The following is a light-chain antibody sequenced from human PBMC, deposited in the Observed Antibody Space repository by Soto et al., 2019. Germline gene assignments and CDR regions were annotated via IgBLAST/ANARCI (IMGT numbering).Light chain of an antibody. CDR1: QSINSW. V-gene: IGKV1-5*01. J-gene: IGKJ1*01. CDR3: QQYNTYLWT. Sequence: IQMTQSPSTLSASVGDRVTITWRASQSINSWLAWYQQKPGKAPKLLIYDASTLESGVPSRFSGSGSGTEFTLTISSLHPDDFATYDGQQYNTYLWTFGQGTKVDIK. CDR2: DAS.